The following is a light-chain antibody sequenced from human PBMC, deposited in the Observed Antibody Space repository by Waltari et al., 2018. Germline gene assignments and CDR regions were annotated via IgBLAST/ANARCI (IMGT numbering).Light chain of an antibody. CDR3: SSYTNSDTHVI. CDR1: NSDVGGYNY. Sequence: QSTLTQPASVSGSPGQSITISCTGTNSDVGGYNYVSWYQQLPGKAPKLMIYDVNKWPSGVYDRFSGSKSGNTASLTISGLQAEDEAYYYCSSYTNSDTHVIFGGGTKLTVL. J-gene: IGLJ2*01. V-gene: IGLV2-14*03. CDR2: DVN.